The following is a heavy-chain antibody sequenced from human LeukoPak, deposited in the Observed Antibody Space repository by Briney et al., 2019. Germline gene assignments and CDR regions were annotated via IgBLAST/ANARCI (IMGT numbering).Heavy chain of an antibody. CDR1: GFTVSSNY. CDR2: IYNGGST. Sequence: GGSLRLSCAASGFTVSSNYMSWVRQAPGKGLEWVSVIYNGGSTYYADSVKGRFTISRDNSKNTLYLQMNSLRAEDTAVYYCARRVRSGWSLDYWGQGTLVTVSS. V-gene: IGHV3-53*01. J-gene: IGHJ4*02. CDR3: ARRVRSGWSLDY. D-gene: IGHD6-19*01.